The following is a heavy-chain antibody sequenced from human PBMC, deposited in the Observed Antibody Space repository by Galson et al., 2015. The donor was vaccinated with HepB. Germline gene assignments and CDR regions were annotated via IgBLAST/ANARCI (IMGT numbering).Heavy chain of an antibody. D-gene: IGHD3-22*01. V-gene: IGHV5-10-1*01. CDR3: ARLNYYDSSGYYFSWFDP. CDR2: IDPSDSYT. CDR1: GYSFTSYW. Sequence: SGAEVKKPGESLKISCKGSGYSFTSYWISWVRQMPGKGLEWMGRIDPSDSYTNYSPSFQGHVTISADKSISTAYLQWSSLKASDTAMYYCARLNYYDSSGYYFSWFDPWGQGTLVTVSS. J-gene: IGHJ5*02.